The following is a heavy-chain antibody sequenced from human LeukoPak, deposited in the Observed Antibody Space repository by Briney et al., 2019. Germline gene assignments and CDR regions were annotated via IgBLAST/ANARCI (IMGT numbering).Heavy chain of an antibody. CDR2: IKQDGKEK. CDR3: ARDPRGSEYSHFDS. V-gene: IGHV3-7*01. D-gene: IGHD3-10*01. CDR1: GFTFSSSY. J-gene: IGHJ4*02. Sequence: GGCLRLSCAASGFTFSSSYMSWVRQAPGKGLEWVANIKQDGKEKHYVDSVKGRFTISRDNAKRSLYLQMDSLRAEDTAVYYCARDPRGSEYSHFDSWGLGTQVTVSP.